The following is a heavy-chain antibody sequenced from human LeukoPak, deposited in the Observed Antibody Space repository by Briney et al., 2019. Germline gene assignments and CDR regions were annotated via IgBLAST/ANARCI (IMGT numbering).Heavy chain of an antibody. Sequence: SETLSLTWTVAGGSISSSTYYWGWSRQPRGKGLEWGGSIYYSGSTYYNPSLKSRVTISVDTSKNQFSLKLNSVTAADTAVYYCATPYSGGYHGLDIWGQGTMVTVSS. V-gene: IGHV4-39*01. CDR2: IYYSGST. D-gene: IGHD1-26*01. J-gene: IGHJ3*02. CDR3: ATPYSGGYHGLDI. CDR1: GGSISSSTYY.